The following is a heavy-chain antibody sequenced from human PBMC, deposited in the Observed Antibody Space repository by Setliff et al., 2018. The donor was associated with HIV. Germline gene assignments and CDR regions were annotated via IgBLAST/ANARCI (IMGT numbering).Heavy chain of an antibody. D-gene: IGHD3-10*01. CDR1: GGPLNSRNW. V-gene: IGHV4-4*02. J-gene: IGHJ5*02. CDR2: VFHSGSA. Sequence: SETLSLTCAVSGGPLNSRNWWSWVRQPPGKGLEWIGEVFHSGSANSNASLRSRVMISVDTSKNQFSLELRAVTAADTAVYYCARDHVFGSRTGFDPWGPGILVTVSS. CDR3: ARDHVFGSRTGFDP.